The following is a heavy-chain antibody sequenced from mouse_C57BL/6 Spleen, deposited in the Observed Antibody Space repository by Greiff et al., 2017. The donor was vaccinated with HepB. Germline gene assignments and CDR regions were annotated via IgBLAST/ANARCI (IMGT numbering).Heavy chain of an antibody. D-gene: IGHD4-1*01. V-gene: IGHV1-81*01. CDR3: ARGGLGADY. CDR2: IYPRSGNT. Sequence: VKLQESGAELARPGASVKLSCKASGYTFTSYGISWVKQRTGQGLEWIGEIYPRSGNTYYNEKFKGKATLTADKSSSTAYMELRSLTSEDSAVYFCARGGLGADYWGQGTSVTVSS. J-gene: IGHJ4*01. CDR1: GYTFTSYG.